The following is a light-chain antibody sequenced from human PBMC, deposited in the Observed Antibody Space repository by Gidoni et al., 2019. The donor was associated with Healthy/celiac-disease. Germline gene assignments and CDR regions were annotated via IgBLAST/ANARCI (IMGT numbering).Light chain of an antibody. Sequence: IVLTQSPATLSLSPVERATLSCRASQSVSSYLAWYQQKPGQAPRLLIYDASNRATGIPARFSGSGSGTDFTLTISSLEPEDFAVYYCQRATFGPGTKVDIK. J-gene: IGKJ3*01. CDR2: DAS. CDR3: QRAT. CDR1: QSVSSY. V-gene: IGKV3-11*01.